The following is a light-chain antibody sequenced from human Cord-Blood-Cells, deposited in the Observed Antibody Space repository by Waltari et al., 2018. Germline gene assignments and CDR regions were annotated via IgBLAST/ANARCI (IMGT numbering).Light chain of an antibody. V-gene: IGKV1-39*01. CDR1: QSISSY. Sequence: DIQMTQSPSSLSASVGDRVTITCRASQSISSYVNWYQQKPGKAPKLLIYAESSLQSGVPSRFSGSGSGTDFTLTISSLQPEDFATYYCQQSYSTPYTFGQGTKLEIK. CDR3: QQSYSTPYT. J-gene: IGKJ2*01. CDR2: AES.